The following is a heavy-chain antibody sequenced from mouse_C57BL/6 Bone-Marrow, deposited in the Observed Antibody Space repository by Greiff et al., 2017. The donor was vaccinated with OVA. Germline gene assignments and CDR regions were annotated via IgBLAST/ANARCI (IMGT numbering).Heavy chain of an antibody. CDR2: ISSGSSTI. J-gene: IGHJ3*01. D-gene: IGHD1-1*01. Sequence: EVNVVESGGGLVKPGGSLKLSCAASGFTFSDYGMHWVRQAPEKGLEWVAYISSGSSTIYYADTVKGRFTISRDNAKNTLFLQMTSLRSEDTAMYDCADPPKDCGSSYFAWFAYWGQGTLVTVSA. CDR3: ADPPKDCGSSYFAWFAY. CDR1: GFTFSDYG. V-gene: IGHV5-17*01.